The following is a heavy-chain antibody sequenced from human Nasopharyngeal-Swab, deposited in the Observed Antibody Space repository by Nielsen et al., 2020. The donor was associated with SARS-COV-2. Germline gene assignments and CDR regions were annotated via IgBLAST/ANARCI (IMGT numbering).Heavy chain of an antibody. J-gene: IGHJ4*02. D-gene: IGHD6-13*01. CDR2: ISYDGSNK. CDR1: GFTFSSYG. Sequence: GESLKISCAASGFTFSSYGMHWVRQAPGKGLEWVAVISYDGSNKYYVDSVKGRFTISRDNSKNTLYLQMNSLRAEDTAVYYCAKEGGVGQQLVRYFDYWGQGTLVTVSS. CDR3: AKEGGVGQQLVRYFDY. V-gene: IGHV3-30*18.